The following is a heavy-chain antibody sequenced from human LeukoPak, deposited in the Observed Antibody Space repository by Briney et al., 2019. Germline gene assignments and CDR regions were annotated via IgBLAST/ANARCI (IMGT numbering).Heavy chain of an antibody. CDR2: ISGSGGST. V-gene: IGHV3-23*01. CDR3: AKDKHGVVVPAAMTFDI. CDR1: RFTFSSYA. D-gene: IGHD2-2*01. J-gene: IGHJ3*02. Sequence: GGSLRLSCAASRFTFSSYAMSWVRQAPGKGLEWVSAISGSGGSTYYADSVKGRLTISRDNSKNTLYLQMNSLRAEDTAVYYCAKDKHGVVVPAAMTFDIWGQGTMVTVSS.